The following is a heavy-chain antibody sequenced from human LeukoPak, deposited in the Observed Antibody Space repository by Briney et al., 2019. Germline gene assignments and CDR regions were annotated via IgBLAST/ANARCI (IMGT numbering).Heavy chain of an antibody. CDR2: ISWNGGCT. Sequence: GGSLILSCAAYGFPFNDYGMSSVRQAPGKVLEWMSGISWNGGCTGYADSVKSRFTISRDNATNSLYLQMNSVRAEDTALYYCAKKPYSSSWYYFGYWGQGTLVTVSA. CDR1: GFPFNDYG. J-gene: IGHJ4*02. V-gene: IGHV3-20*04. D-gene: IGHD6-13*01. CDR3: AKKPYSSSWYYFGY.